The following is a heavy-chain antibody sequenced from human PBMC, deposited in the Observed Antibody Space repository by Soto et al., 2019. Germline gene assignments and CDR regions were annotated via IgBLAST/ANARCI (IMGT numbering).Heavy chain of an antibody. CDR2: ISYDGSNK. CDR3: ARGPSSLTHFDY. CDR1: GFTFSSYW. Sequence: GGSLRLSCAASGFTFSSYWMSWVRQAPGKGLGWVAVISYDGSNKYYADSVKGRFTISRDNSKNTLYLQMNSLRAEDTAVYYCARGPSSLTHFDYWGQGTLVTVSS. V-gene: IGHV3-30-3*01. D-gene: IGHD2-2*01. J-gene: IGHJ4*02.